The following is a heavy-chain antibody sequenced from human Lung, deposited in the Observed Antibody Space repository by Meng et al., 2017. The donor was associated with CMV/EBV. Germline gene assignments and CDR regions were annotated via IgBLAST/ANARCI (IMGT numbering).Heavy chain of an antibody. V-gene: IGHV1-18*01. Sequence: QFQVVQSGADAKKPGASMKVSCKASGYIFTNYDISWVRQAPGQGLEWMGWISVKNGEAKYPQNFQGRVTMTTDTTTSTAYMELRSLTSDDTAVYYCARYVPNGSFWYFDFWGRGTLVTVSS. CDR1: GYIFTNYD. CDR2: ISVKNGEA. D-gene: IGHD6-13*01. J-gene: IGHJ2*01. CDR3: ARYVPNGSFWYFDF.